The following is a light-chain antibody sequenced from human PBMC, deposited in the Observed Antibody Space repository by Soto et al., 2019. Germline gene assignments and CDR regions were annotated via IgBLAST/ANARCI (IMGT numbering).Light chain of an antibody. V-gene: IGKV3-15*01. CDR2: GAS. Sequence: EIVMTQSPVTVSLSLGETATLSCWASQTVTNSYVAWYQQKPGQAPRLLISGASTRAARIPVRFRGSGSGTEFTLTIRSLQSEDFAVYYCQQYSDGPLTFGGGTKLEIK. CDR3: QQYSDGPLT. CDR1: QTVTNS. J-gene: IGKJ4*01.